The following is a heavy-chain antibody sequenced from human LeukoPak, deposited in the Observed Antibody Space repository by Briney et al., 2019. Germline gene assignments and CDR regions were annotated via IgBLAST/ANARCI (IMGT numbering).Heavy chain of an antibody. V-gene: IGHV4-38-2*01. J-gene: IGHJ4*02. CDR1: GSSISSGYY. Sequence: SETLSLTCSVSGSSISSGYYWGWIRQPPGKGLEWIGTVYHNRGTYYNPSLKSRVTISVDTSKNQFSLKLSSLTAADTAVYYCARRYSSSWFNYWGRGTLVTVSS. CDR3: ARRYSSSWFNY. D-gene: IGHD6-13*01. CDR2: VYHNRGT.